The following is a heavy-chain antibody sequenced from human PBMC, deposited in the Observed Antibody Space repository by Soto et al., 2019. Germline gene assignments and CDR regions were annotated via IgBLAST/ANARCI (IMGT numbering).Heavy chain of an antibody. J-gene: IGHJ4*02. V-gene: IGHV3-7*01. CDR1: GFTFSSYW. CDR3: ARVSTPFKSDFDY. D-gene: IGHD2-2*01. CDR2: IKQDGSEK. Sequence: EVQLVESGGGLVQPGGSLRLSCAASGFTFSSYWMSWVRQAPGKGLEWVANIKQDGSEKYYVDSVKGRFTISRDNAKNSLYLQMNSLRAEDTAVYYCARVSTPFKSDFDYWGQGALVTLSS.